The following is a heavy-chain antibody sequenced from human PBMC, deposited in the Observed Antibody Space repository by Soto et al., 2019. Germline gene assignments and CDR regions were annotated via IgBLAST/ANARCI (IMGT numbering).Heavy chain of an antibody. Sequence: QPGGSLRLSCAASGFIFNNYAMTWVRQAPGKGLEWVSTVTASGGGTFYANSVKGRFTISRDNSRNTLHLQMSSLRVEDTALYYCAKALVPALTAKFGYWGQGTLVTVS. V-gene: IGHV3-23*01. CDR1: GFIFNNYA. CDR2: VTASGGGT. D-gene: IGHD5-18*01. CDR3: AKALVPALTAKFGY. J-gene: IGHJ4*02.